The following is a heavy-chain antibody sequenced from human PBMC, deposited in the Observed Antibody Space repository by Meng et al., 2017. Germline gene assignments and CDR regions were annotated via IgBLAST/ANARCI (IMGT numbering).Heavy chain of an antibody. CDR1: GGSIRSGGYY. Sequence: QVQLEESGPGLAKPSQTLSLTCTVSGGSIRSGGYYWSWIRQHPGKGLEWIGYIYYSGSTYYNPSLKSRVTISVDTSKNQFSLKLSSVTAADTAVYYCARDLHYGSGSYNWFDPWGQGTLVTVFS. D-gene: IGHD3-10*01. J-gene: IGHJ5*02. CDR3: ARDLHYGSGSYNWFDP. CDR2: IYYSGST. V-gene: IGHV4-31*03.